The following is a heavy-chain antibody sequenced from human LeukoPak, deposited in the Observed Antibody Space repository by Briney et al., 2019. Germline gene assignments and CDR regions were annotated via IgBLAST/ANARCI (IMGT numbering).Heavy chain of an antibody. CDR1: GFTFTSSA. J-gene: IGHJ4*02. CDR2: IVVGGGNT. V-gene: IGHV1-58*02. D-gene: IGHD3-22*01. CDR3: AADYYDSSGYFDY. Sequence: EASVKVSCKASGFTFTSSAMQWVRQARGQRLEWIGWIVVGGGNTNYAQKFQERVTITRDMSTSTAYMELSSLRSEDTAVYYCAADYYDSSGYFDYWGQGTLVTVSS.